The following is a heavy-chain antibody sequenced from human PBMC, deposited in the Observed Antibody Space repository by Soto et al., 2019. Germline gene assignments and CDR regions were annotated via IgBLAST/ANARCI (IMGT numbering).Heavy chain of an antibody. CDR2: IYYSGST. CDR1: GGSISSSSYY. D-gene: IGHD6-13*01. J-gene: IGHJ6*02. Sequence: SETLSLTCTVSGGSISSSSYYWGWIRQPPGKGLEWIGSIYYSGSTYYNPSLKSRVTISVDTPKNQFSLKLSSVTAADTAVYYCASSIAAAGRTYYYYHYGMDVWGQGTTVTVSS. CDR3: ASSIAAAGRTYYYYHYGMDV. V-gene: IGHV4-39*01.